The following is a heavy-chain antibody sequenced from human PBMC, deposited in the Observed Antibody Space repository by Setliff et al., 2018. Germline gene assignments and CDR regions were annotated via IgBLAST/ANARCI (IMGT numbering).Heavy chain of an antibody. Sequence: ASVKVSCKASGYTFTSYYMHWVRQAPGQGLEWMGWISTYNGDTDYAQKLQDRLTMTTDTSTSTVYMELRSLRSDDTAVYYCAGGRRYDYGWDFDYWGQGTLVTVSS. CDR2: ISTYNGDT. CDR3: AGGRRYDYGWDFDY. V-gene: IGHV1-18*04. J-gene: IGHJ4*02. D-gene: IGHD4-17*01. CDR1: GYTFTSYY.